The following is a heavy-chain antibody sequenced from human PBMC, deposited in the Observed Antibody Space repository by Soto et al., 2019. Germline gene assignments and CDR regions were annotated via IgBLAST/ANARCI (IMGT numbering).Heavy chain of an antibody. V-gene: IGHV1-69*01. CDR3: ARAGTIFGVGQWYYYYYGMDV. CDR1: GGTFSSYA. Sequence: QVQLVQSGAEVKKPGSSVKVSCKASGGTFSSYAISWVRQAPGQGLEWMGGIIPIFGTANYAQKFQGRVTITADESTSTAYMELSSLRSEDTAVYYCARAGTIFGVGQWYYYYYGMDVWGQGTTVTVSS. CDR2: IIPIFGTA. D-gene: IGHD3-3*01. J-gene: IGHJ6*02.